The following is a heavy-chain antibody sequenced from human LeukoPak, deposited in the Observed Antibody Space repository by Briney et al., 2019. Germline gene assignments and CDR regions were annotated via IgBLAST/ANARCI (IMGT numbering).Heavy chain of an antibody. J-gene: IGHJ6*03. CDR2: IKQDGSEK. CDR3: ARGAYHYYMDV. Sequence: GGSLRLSCAASGFTFSSFWMNWVRQAPGKGLEWVANIKQDGSEKYYVDSVKGRFTISRDNTKNSLFLQMNSLRAEDTAVYYCARGAYHYYMDVWGKGTTVTVSS. CDR1: GFTFSSFW. V-gene: IGHV3-7*01.